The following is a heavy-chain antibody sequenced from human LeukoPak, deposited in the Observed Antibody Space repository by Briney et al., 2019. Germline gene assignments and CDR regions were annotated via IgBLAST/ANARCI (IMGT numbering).Heavy chain of an antibody. CDR3: ARVDYYGSGSYSWFDP. D-gene: IGHD3-10*01. V-gene: IGHV4-34*01. CDR1: GGSFSGYY. Sequence: SETLSLTCAVYGGSFSGYYWSRIRQPPGKGLEWIGEINHSGSTNYNPSLKSRVTISVDTSKNQFSLKLSSVTAADTAVYYCARVDYYGSGSYSWFDPWGQGTLVTVSS. CDR2: INHSGST. J-gene: IGHJ5*02.